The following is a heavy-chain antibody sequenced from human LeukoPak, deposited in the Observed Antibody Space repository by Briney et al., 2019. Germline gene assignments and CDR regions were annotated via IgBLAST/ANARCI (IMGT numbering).Heavy chain of an antibody. J-gene: IGHJ4*02. V-gene: IGHV4-34*01. CDR1: GGSFSGYY. Sequence: PSETLSLTCAVYGGSFSGYYWSWIRQPPGKGLEWIGEINHSGSTNYNPSLKSRVTISVDTSKNQFSLKLSSVTAAGTAVYYCARGHGGNAGGFDYWGQGTLVTVSS. CDR2: INHSGST. D-gene: IGHD4-23*01. CDR3: ARGHGGNAGGFDY.